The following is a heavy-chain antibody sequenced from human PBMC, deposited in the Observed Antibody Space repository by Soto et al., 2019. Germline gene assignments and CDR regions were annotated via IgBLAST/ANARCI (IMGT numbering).Heavy chain of an antibody. CDR1: GCTFTDSF. Sequence: ASVKVSCKACGCTFTDSFIHWFGQAPGQGLEWMGWTNPNSGATDYAQKFLGRVTMTRDTSISTAYMELSRLKSDDTAVYYCARDMGGYDLYGPDSWGQGTLVTVSS. V-gene: IGHV1-2*02. CDR3: ARDMGGYDLYGPDS. J-gene: IGHJ5*01. CDR2: TNPNSGAT. D-gene: IGHD5-12*01.